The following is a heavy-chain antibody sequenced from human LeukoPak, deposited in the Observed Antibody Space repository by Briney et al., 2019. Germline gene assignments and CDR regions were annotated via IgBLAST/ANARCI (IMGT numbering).Heavy chain of an antibody. CDR3: ARTDTAMARY. Sequence: GESLKISCKGSGYSFTSYWIGWVRQMPGNGLQWMGIIYPGDSDTRYSPSFQGQVTISADKSISAAYLQWSSLKASDTAMYYCARTDTAMARYWGQGTLVTVSS. CDR2: IYPGDSDT. J-gene: IGHJ4*02. V-gene: IGHV5-51*01. D-gene: IGHD5-18*01. CDR1: GYSFTSYW.